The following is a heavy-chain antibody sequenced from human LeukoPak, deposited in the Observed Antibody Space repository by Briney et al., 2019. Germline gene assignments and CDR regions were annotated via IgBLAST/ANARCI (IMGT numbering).Heavy chain of an antibody. CDR3: ARDAEGHSSFFDP. V-gene: IGHV3-23*01. J-gene: IGHJ5*02. D-gene: IGHD6-13*01. Sequence: GGSLRLSCAASGFSFNMYAMSWVRQAPGKGLEWVSAINDRGITTNYADSVKGRFTISRDNSKNTLYLQMSSLRAEDTAVYYCARDAEGHSSFFDPWGQGTLVTVSS. CDR2: INDRGITT. CDR1: GFSFNMYA.